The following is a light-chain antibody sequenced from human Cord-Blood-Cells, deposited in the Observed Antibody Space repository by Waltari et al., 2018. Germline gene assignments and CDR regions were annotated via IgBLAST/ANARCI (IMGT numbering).Light chain of an antibody. CDR3: QQYYSTPYT. V-gene: IGKV1-5*03. CDR1: QSISSW. Sequence: IQMTQSPSTLSASVGDRVTTPCRASQSISSWLAWYQQKPGKAPKLLIYWASTRESGVPDRFSGSGSGTDFTLTISSLQAEDVAVYYCQQYYSTPYTFGQGTKLEIK. CDR2: WAS. J-gene: IGKJ2*01.